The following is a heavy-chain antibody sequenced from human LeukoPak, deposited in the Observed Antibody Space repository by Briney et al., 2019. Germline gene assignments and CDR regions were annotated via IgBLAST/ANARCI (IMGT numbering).Heavy chain of an antibody. CDR2: INPSGGST. CDR1: GYTFTNYY. V-gene: IGHV1-46*01. J-gene: IGHJ4*02. D-gene: IGHD1-26*01. Sequence: GASVKVSCKASGYTFTNYYMYWVRQAPGQGLEWMGIINPSGGSTSYAQKFQGRVTMTRDTSTSTVYMELSSLRSEDTAVYYCARDIVGATGFDYWGQGTLVTVSS. CDR3: ARDIVGATGFDY.